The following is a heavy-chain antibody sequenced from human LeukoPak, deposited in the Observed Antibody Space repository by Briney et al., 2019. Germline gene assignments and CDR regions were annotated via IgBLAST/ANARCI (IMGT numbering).Heavy chain of an antibody. CDR3: ARGDRAGFDY. CDR2: ISSSSTYI. D-gene: IGHD6-13*01. CDR1: GFTFSSYS. J-gene: IGHJ4*02. V-gene: IGHV3-21*01. Sequence: PGGSLRLSCAASGFTFSSYSMNWVRQAPGKGLEWVSSISSSSTYIHYADSLEGRFTISRDNAKNTLYLQMNSLRAEDTAVYYCARGDRAGFDYWGQGTLVTVSS.